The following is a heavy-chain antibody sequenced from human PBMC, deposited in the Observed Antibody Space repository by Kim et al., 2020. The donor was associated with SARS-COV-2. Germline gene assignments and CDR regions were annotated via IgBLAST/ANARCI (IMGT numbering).Heavy chain of an antibody. V-gene: IGHV3-23*01. J-gene: IGHJ4*02. CDR2: ITTTGGSR. D-gene: IGHD3-10*01. CDR3: ARGGGFEN. CDR1: GFTFSNYD. Sequence: GGSLRLSCAASGFTFSNYDMAWVRRAPGKGLEWVSTITTTGGSRYYAGSVEGRVTISRDNSKNTLYLQMNSLRGDDTAVYYCARGGGFENWGQGTLVTVSS.